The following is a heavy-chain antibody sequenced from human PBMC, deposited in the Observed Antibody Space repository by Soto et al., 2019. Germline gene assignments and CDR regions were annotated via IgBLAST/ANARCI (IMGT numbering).Heavy chain of an antibody. CDR1: GFIFSKAG. D-gene: IGHD3-9*01. Sequence: GGSLRLSGAACGFIFSKAGISWVRQAPWKGLEWVGRIKTKSDGETTDYAAPVKGRFTFSRDDSKNMLFLQMNSLRTEDTAVYYCATLRTDLLNGSFDFWGQRVPVTVSS. CDR2: IKTKSDGETT. CDR3: ATLRTDLLNGSFDF. J-gene: IGHJ4*02. V-gene: IGHV3-15*01.